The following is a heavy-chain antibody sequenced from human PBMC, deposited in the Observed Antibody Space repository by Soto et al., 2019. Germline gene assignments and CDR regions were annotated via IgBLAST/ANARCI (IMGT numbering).Heavy chain of an antibody. CDR1: GFTFSSYA. CDR2: ISGSGGST. CDR3: AKDGDDILTGLDDAFDI. Sequence: GGSLRLSCAASGFTFSSYAMSWVRQAPGKGLEWVSAISGSGGSTYYADSVKGRFTISRDNSKNTLYLQMNSLRAEDTAVYYCAKDGDDILTGLDDAFDIWGQGTMVTVSS. J-gene: IGHJ3*02. V-gene: IGHV3-23*01. D-gene: IGHD3-9*01.